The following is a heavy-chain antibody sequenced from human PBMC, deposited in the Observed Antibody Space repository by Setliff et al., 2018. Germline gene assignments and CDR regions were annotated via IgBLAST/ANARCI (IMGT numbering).Heavy chain of an antibody. CDR2: IHPSNPDT. CDR1: GYSFTDYW. Sequence: GESLTISCKGSGYSFTDYWIGWVRQMPGEGLEWMGIIHPSNPDTVYSPSFPGQVTISADRSITTAYLQWSSLKASDTAIYYCARNRVALYDAFDIWGQGTMVTVSS. J-gene: IGHJ3*02. CDR3: ARNRVALYDAFDI. V-gene: IGHV5-51*01. D-gene: IGHD5-12*01.